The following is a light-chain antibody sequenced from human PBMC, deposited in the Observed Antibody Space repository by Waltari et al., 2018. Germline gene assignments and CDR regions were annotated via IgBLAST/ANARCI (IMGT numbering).Light chain of an antibody. Sequence: QSVLTQPPSVSAAPGQTVNISCSGSSSNIGSNYVSWYQHLPRTAPKVLIYNNNERPSGIPDRFSGSTSGTSATLVITGLQTGDEADYYCATWDTSLGDLWVFGGGTRLTVL. V-gene: IGLV1-51*01. J-gene: IGLJ3*02. CDR2: NNN. CDR1: SSNIGSNY. CDR3: ATWDTSLGDLWV.